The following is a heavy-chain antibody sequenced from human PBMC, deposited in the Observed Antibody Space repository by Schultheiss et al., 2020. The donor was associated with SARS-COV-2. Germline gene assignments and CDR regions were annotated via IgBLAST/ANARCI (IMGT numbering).Heavy chain of an antibody. CDR2: IYYSGST. CDR1: GFSLSTSGVG. J-gene: IGHJ5*02. CDR3: ARGPRNWFDA. V-gene: IGHV4-61*08. Sequence: SGPTLVKPTQTLTLTCTFSGFSLSTSGVGVGWIRQPPGKGLEWIGYIYYSGSTNYNPSLKSRVTISVDTSKNQFSLKLSSVTAADTAVYYCARGPRNWFDAWGQGTLVTVSS.